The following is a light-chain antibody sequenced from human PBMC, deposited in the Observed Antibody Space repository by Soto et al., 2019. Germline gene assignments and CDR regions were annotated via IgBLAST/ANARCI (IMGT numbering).Light chain of an antibody. CDR1: QKISNW. V-gene: IGKV1-5*03. CDR3: QQYNTYPWT. CDR2: RAS. Sequence: DIQMTQSPSTLSASGGDRVTITCRASQKISNWLAWYQQRPGKAPKLLIYRASNSETGVPSRFGGSGSGTEFTLTISSLQPDDSATYFCQQYNTYPWTFGQGTKVEIK. J-gene: IGKJ1*01.